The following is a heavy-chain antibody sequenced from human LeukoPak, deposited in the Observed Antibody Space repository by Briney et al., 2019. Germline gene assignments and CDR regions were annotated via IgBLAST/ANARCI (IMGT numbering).Heavy chain of an antibody. CDR1: GFTFSSYS. J-gene: IGHJ4*02. CDR3: ARSVGYCSSTSCYIDY. Sequence: PGGSLRLSCAASGFTFSSYSMNWVRQAPGKGLEWVSSISSSSSYIYYADSVKSRFTISRDNAKNSLYLQMNSLRAEDTAVYYCARSVGYCSSTSCYIDYWGQGTLVTVSS. CDR2: ISSSSSYI. V-gene: IGHV3-21*01. D-gene: IGHD2-2*02.